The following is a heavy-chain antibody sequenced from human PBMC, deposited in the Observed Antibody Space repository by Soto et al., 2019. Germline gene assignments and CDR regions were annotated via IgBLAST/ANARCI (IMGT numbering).Heavy chain of an antibody. CDR3: ARDMHAGFTHYFDP. D-gene: IGHD1-26*01. CDR2: IVPILGPA. V-gene: IGHV1-69*10. CDR1: GGTFNTFA. Sequence: SVKVSCKASGGTFNTFAISWVRQAPGQGLEYLGGIVPILGPAFYAQRFQGRVTITADKSTNTAYLELSSLSSEDTAVYYCARDMHAGFTHYFDPWGQGTLVTVSS. J-gene: IGHJ5*02.